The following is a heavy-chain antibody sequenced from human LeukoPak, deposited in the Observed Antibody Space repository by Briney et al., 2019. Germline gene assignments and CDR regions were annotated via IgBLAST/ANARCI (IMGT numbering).Heavy chain of an antibody. CDR1: GGSFSGYY. CDR3: ARDDGGGDFDY. Sequence: SETLSLTCAVYGGSFSGYYWSWIRQPPGKGLEWIGEINHSGSTNYNPSLKSRVTISVDTSKNQFSLKLSSVTAADTAVYYCARDDGGGDFDYWGQGTLVTVSS. CDR2: INHSGST. D-gene: IGHD3-16*01. V-gene: IGHV4-34*01. J-gene: IGHJ4*02.